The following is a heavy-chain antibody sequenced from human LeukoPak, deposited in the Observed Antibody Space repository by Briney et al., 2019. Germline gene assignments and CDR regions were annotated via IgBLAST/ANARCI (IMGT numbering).Heavy chain of an antibody. CDR2: TYYWSKWLN. J-gene: IGHJ6*02. CDR1: GDSVSSHIAA. CDR3: ARESIQLWLSDYYGMDV. Sequence: SQTLSLTCAISGDSVSSHIAAWNWIRQSPSRGLEWLGRTYYWSKWLNDYAVSVKGRITINPDTSKNQFSLQLNSVTPEDTAVYYCARESIQLWLSDYYGMDVWGQGTTVTVSS. D-gene: IGHD5-18*01. V-gene: IGHV6-1*01.